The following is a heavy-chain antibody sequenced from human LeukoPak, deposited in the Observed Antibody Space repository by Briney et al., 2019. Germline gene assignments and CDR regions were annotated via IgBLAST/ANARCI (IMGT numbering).Heavy chain of an antibody. V-gene: IGHV3-30*18. Sequence: PGGSLRLSCAASGFTFSSYGMHWVRQAPGKGLEWVAVISYDGSNKYYADSVKGRFTISRDNSKNTLYLQMNSLRAEDTAVYYCAKSRYYYDNPWFDPWGQGTLVTVSS. CDR2: ISYDGSNK. D-gene: IGHD3-22*01. CDR3: AKSRYYYDNPWFDP. J-gene: IGHJ5*02. CDR1: GFTFSSYG.